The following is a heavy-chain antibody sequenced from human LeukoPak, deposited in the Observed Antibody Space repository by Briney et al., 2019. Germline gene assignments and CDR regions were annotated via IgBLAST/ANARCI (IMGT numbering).Heavy chain of an antibody. CDR1: GFTVSSNY. D-gene: IGHD6-13*01. J-gene: IGHJ3*02. Sequence: GGSLRLSCAASGFTVSSNYMSWVRQAPGKGLEWVSVIYSGGSTYYADSVKGRFTISRDNSKNTLYLQMNSLRAEDAAVYYCARDRGIAAAGTDDAFDIWGQGTMVTVSS. CDR2: IYSGGST. CDR3: ARDRGIAAAGTDDAFDI. V-gene: IGHV3-53*01.